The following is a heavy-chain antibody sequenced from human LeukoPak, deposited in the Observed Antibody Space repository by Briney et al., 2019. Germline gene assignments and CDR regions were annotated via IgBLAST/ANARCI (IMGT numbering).Heavy chain of an antibody. V-gene: IGHV3-30*02. D-gene: IGHD5-18*01. Sequence: GGSLRLSCAASGFTFSSSGMHWVRQAPGKGLEWVAFIRYDGNNKYYADSVKGRFTISRDNSENTLYLQLNSLRAEDTAVYYCAKDARGYGGYFDYWGQGTLVTVSS. CDR2: IRYDGNNK. CDR1: GFTFSSSG. CDR3: AKDARGYGGYFDY. J-gene: IGHJ4*02.